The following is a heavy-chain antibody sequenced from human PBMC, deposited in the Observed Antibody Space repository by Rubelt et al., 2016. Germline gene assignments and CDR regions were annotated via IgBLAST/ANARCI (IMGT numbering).Heavy chain of an antibody. J-gene: IGHJ6*02. Sequence: VQLVESGGGVVQPGRSLRLSCAASGFTFSSYWMHWVRQAPGKGLVWVSRLNTDGSGTSYADSVKGRFTISRDNANNTLYLHMNSLRAEDTAVYYCARGSNYAMDVWGQGTTVTVSS. CDR1: GFTFSSYW. CDR3: ARGSNYAMDV. CDR2: LNTDGSGT. D-gene: IGHD3-10*01. V-gene: IGHV3-74*02.